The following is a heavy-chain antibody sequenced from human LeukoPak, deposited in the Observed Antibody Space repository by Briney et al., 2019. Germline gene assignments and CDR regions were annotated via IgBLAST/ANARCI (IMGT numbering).Heavy chain of an antibody. CDR1: GFTFDDYA. CDR2: INSDGSST. D-gene: IGHD3-10*01. CDR3: ARAYYYGSGSYYFRVGFDY. V-gene: IGHV3-74*01. J-gene: IGHJ4*02. Sequence: GGSLRLSCAASGFTFDDYAMHWVRQAPGKGLVWVSRINSDGSSTSYADSVKGRFTISRDNAKNTLYLQMNSLRAEDTAVYYCARAYYYGSGSYYFRVGFDYWGQGTLVTVSS.